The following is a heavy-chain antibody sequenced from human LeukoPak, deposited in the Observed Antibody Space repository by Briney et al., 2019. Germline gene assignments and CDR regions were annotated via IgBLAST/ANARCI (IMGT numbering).Heavy chain of an antibody. Sequence: GGSLRLSCAASGFTFSGYWMHWVRQAPGKGLVWVSRISSDGSSDTYADSVKGRFTISRDNAKNTLYLQMNSLRAEDTAVYYCARALGSPLDYWGQGTLVTVSS. CDR3: ARALGSPLDY. J-gene: IGHJ4*02. V-gene: IGHV3-74*01. CDR1: GFTFSGYW. D-gene: IGHD1-26*01. CDR2: ISSDGSSD.